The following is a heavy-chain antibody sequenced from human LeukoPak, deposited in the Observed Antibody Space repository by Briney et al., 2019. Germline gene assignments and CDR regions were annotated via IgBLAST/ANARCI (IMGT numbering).Heavy chain of an antibody. CDR2: IYSGGST. Sequence: GGSLRLSCAASGFTVSTNYMSWVRQAPGKGLKWVSFIYSGGSTYYADSVKGRFTISRDNSKNTLYLQMNSLRAEDTAVYYCARAGDGYKPYYYYYCMDVWGQGTTVTVSS. D-gene: IGHD5-24*01. CDR1: GFTVSTNY. CDR3: ARAGDGYKPYYYYYCMDV. V-gene: IGHV3-53*01. J-gene: IGHJ6*02.